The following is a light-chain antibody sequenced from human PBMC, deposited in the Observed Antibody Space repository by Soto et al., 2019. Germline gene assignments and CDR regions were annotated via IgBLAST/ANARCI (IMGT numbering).Light chain of an antibody. V-gene: IGLV1-40*01. Sequence: QSVLTQPPSASGAPGQRVTIFCTGSSSNIGAGYDVHWYQQLPGTAPKLLIYGNSNRPSGVPDRFSGSRSGTSASLAITGFQAEDEADYYCQSYDSSLSGWVFGGGTKLTVL. CDR3: QSYDSSLSGWV. CDR2: GNS. CDR1: SSNIGAGYD. J-gene: IGLJ3*02.